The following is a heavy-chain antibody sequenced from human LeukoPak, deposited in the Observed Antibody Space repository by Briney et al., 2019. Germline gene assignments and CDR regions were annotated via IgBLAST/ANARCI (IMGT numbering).Heavy chain of an antibody. J-gene: IGHJ5*02. D-gene: IGHD1-26*01. V-gene: IGHV4-61*02. CDR2: IYTSGST. CDR1: GGSISSGRYY. Sequence: PSETLSLTCTVSGGSISSGRYYWTWIRQPAGKGLEWIGRIYTSGSTNYNPSLKSRVTMSVDTSKNQFSLKLSSVTAADTAVYYCARDLRWDHGGPSRFDPWGQGTLVTVSS. CDR3: ARDLRWDHGGPSRFDP.